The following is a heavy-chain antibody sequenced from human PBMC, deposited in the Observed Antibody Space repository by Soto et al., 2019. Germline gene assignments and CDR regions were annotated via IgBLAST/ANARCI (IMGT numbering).Heavy chain of an antibody. CDR1: GFTFSSYG. J-gene: IGHJ4*02. V-gene: IGHV3-30*03. CDR3: ARDPWAADY. Sequence: GGSLRLSCAASGFTFSSYGMHWVRQAPGKGLEWVAVISYDGSNKYYADSVKGRFTISRDNPKNTVNLQMNSLRAEDTAVYYCARDPWAADYWGQGTLVTVSS. D-gene: IGHD3-16*01. CDR2: ISYDGSNK.